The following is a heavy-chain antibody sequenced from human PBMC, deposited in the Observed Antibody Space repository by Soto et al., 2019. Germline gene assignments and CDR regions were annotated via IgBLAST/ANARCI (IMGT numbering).Heavy chain of an antibody. J-gene: IGHJ4*02. CDR2: ITGGGST. Sequence: GGSLRLSCVVSGFSFNYAIIWVRQAPGKGQEWVSGITGGGSTEYAASVKGRFTISRDNSKDTVHLQMNSLRAEDTAMYYCAKDAVYNDGLWLVSDWGQGTLVTVSS. V-gene: IGHV3-23*01. D-gene: IGHD2-21*01. CDR3: AKDAVYNDGLWLVSD. CDR1: GFSFNYA.